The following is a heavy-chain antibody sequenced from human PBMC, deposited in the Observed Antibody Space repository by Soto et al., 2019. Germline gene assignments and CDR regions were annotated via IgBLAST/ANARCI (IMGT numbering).Heavy chain of an antibody. J-gene: IGHJ4*02. CDR2: IYPGDSDT. V-gene: IGHV5-51*01. Sequence: GESLKISCKGSGYSFTSYWIGWVRQMPGKGLEWMGIIYPGDSDTRYSPSFQGQVTISADKSISTAYLQWSSLKASDTAMYYCARIRYCSSTSCYDGLDYRGQGTLVTVS. CDR1: GYSFTSYW. D-gene: IGHD2-2*01. CDR3: ARIRYCSSTSCYDGLDY.